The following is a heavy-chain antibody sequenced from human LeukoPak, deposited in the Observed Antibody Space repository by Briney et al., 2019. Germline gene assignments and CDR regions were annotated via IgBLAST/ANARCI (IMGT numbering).Heavy chain of an antibody. CDR3: AKGDWFDP. V-gene: IGHV3-9*01. CDR1: GFTFDDYA. J-gene: IGHJ5*02. CDR2: ISWNSGSI. Sequence: PGGSLRLSCAASGFTFDDYAMHWVRQAPGKGLEWVLGISWNSGSIGYADSVKGRFTISRDNAKNSLYLQMNSLRAEDTALYYCAKGDWFDPWGQGTLVTVSS.